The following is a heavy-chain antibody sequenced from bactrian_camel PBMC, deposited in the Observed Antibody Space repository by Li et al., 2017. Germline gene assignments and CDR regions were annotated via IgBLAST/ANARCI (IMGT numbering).Heavy chain of an antibody. CDR1: RFPVSSRE. V-gene: IGHV3S40*01. Sequence: VQLVESGGGLVQPGGSLRLSCAASRFPVSSREMSWVRQAPGKGLEWLSSINNDGDATTYAEPVKGRFTISRDNAKNALFLQMSSLKTEDTAVYYCATSTLGSWYVGLNYWGQGTQVTVS. CDR3: ATSTLGSWYVGLNY. D-gene: IGHD6*01. J-gene: IGHJ4*01. CDR2: INNDGDAT.